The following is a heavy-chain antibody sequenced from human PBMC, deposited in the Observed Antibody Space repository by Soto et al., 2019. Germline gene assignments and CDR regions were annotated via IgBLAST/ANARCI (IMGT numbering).Heavy chain of an antibody. V-gene: IGHV3-23*01. J-gene: IGHJ4*02. CDR1: GFTFSSYA. Sequence: EVQLLESGGDLIQPGGSLRLSCAASGFTFSSYAMSWVRQALGKGLGWVSAISSSGGSTFYAESVKGRFTISRDNSRKKLYLQMNSLRAEDTAIDYCAKYQPMTQPRPYFDYWGQGTLVTVSS. D-gene: IGHD3-22*01. CDR2: ISSSGGST. CDR3: AKYQPMTQPRPYFDY.